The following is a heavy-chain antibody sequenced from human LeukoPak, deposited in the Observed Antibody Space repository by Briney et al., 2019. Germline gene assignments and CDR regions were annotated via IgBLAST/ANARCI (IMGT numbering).Heavy chain of an antibody. CDR1: GFSFSSYS. CDR2: ISGGGNAK. D-gene: IGHD2/OR15-2a*01. J-gene: IGHJ4*02. CDR3: ARDYVYAFDY. V-gene: IGHV3-48*01. Sequence: PGGSLRLSCAASGFSFSSYSINWDRQAPGKVLEWVSYISGGGNAKHYTDSVKGRFTISRDNAKNALYLQMNSPRAEDTAVYFCARDYVYAFDYWGQGTLVTVSS.